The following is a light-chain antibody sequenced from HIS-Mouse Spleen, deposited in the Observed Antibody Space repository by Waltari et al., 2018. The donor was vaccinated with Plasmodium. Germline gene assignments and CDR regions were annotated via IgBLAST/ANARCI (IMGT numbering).Light chain of an antibody. CDR3: QQYYSFPYT. J-gene: IGKJ2*01. CDR2: AAS. CDR1: QGISSY. Sequence: ATWMTQSPSLLSASTGDRVTNSCGMSQGISSYLDWYQQKPGKAPELLIYAASTLQSGVPSRFSGSGSGTDFTLTISCLQSEDFATYYCQQYYSFPYTFGQGTKLEIK. V-gene: IGKV1D-8*02.